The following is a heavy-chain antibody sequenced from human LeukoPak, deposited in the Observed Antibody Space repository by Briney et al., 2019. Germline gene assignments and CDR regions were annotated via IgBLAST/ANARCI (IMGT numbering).Heavy chain of an antibody. CDR2: IKEDGSEK. D-gene: IGHD2-15*01. V-gene: IGHV3-7*05. J-gene: IGHJ4*02. CDR3: ARVAGSKSIDS. Sequence: GGSLRLSCAASGFTFRSYWMSWVRQAPGKGLEWVANIKEDGSEKYYVDSVKGRFTISRDNAKNSLYLLMDSLRAEDTAVYYCARVAGSKSIDSWGQGTLVTVSS. CDR1: GFTFRSYW.